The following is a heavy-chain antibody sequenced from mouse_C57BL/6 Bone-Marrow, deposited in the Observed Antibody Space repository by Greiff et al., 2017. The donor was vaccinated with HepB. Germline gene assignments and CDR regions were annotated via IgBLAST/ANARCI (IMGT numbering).Heavy chain of an antibody. CDR3: ASITHYYAMDY. CDR1: GFTFTDYY. Sequence: EVQLQESGGGLVQPGGSLSLSCAASGFTFTDYYMSWVRQPPGKALEWLGFIRNKANGYTTEYSASVKGRFTISRDNSQSILYLQMNALRAEDSATYYCASITHYYAMDYWGQGTSVTVSS. CDR2: IRNKANGYTT. J-gene: IGHJ4*01. D-gene: IGHD1-1*01. V-gene: IGHV7-3*01.